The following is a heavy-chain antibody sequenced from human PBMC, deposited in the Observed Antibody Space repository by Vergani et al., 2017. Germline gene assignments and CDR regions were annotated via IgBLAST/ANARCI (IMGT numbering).Heavy chain of an antibody. J-gene: IGHJ4*02. CDR1: GFTFDDYT. CDR3: AKDIGYSSSWYAFDY. D-gene: IGHD6-13*01. V-gene: IGHV3-43*01. Sequence: EVQLVESGGVVVQPGGSLRLSCAASGFTFDDYTMHWVRQAPGKGLEWVSLISWDGGSTYYADSVKGRFTISRDNSKNSLYLQMNSLRTEATALYYCAKDIGYSSSWYAFDYWGQGTLVTVSA. CDR2: ISWDGGST.